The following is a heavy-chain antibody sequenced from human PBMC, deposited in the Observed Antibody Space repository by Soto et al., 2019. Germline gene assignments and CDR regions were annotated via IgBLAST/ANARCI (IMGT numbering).Heavy chain of an antibody. Sequence: SETLSLTCAVSGYSISSGYYLGWILQPPGKGLEWIGSIFHSGSTYYNPSLKSRVAISVDTSKNQISLNLSSVTAADTAVYYCAREWKQDYYYYGMDVWGQGTTVTVSS. V-gene: IGHV4-38-2*02. CDR1: GYSISSGYY. D-gene: IGHD1-1*01. CDR2: IFHSGST. J-gene: IGHJ6*02. CDR3: AREWKQDYYYYGMDV.